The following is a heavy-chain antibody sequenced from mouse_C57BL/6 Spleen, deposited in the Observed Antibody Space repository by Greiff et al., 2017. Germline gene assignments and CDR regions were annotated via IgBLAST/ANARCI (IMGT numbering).Heavy chain of an antibody. CDR3: ARGDYHYFDY. CDR2: ISDGGSYT. V-gene: IGHV5-4*03. J-gene: IGHJ2*01. D-gene: IGHD2-4*01. CDR1: GFTFSSYA. Sequence: EVMLVESGGGLVKPGGSLKLSCAASGFTFSSYAMSWVRQTPEKRLEWVATISDGGSYTYYPDNVKGRFTISRDNAKNNLYLQMSHLKSEDTAMYYCARGDYHYFDYWGQGTTLTVSS.